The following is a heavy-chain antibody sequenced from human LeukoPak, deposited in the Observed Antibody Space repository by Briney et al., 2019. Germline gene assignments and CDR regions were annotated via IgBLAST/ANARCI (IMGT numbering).Heavy chain of an antibody. J-gene: IGHJ4*02. Sequence: SQTLSLTCTVFGGSISSGDYYWSWIRQPPGKGLEWIGYIYYSGSTYYNPSLKSRVTISVDTSKNQFSLKLSSVTAADTAVYYCARWTLGFGEYYFDYWGQGTLVTVSS. CDR1: GGSISSGDYY. CDR2: IYYSGST. CDR3: ARWTLGFGEYYFDY. D-gene: IGHD3-10*01. V-gene: IGHV4-30-4*01.